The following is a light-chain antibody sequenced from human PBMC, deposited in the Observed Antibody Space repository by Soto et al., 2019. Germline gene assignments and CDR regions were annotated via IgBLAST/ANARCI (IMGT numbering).Light chain of an antibody. CDR1: KLGDKY. CDR2: QDS. J-gene: IGLJ1*01. Sequence: SCELTQPPSVSVSPGQTASLTCSGDKLGDKYACWYQQKPGQSPVLVIYQDSKRPSGIPERFSGSNSGNTATLTISGTQAMDEADYYCQAWDSSTLYVFGTGTKLTVL. V-gene: IGLV3-1*01. CDR3: QAWDSSTLYV.